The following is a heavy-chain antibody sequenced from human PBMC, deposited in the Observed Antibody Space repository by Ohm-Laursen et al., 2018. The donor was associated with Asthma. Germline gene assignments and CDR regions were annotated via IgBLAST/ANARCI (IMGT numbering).Heavy chain of an antibody. CDR1: GFTFRSLW. V-gene: IGHV3-30*03. CDR3: ARDFYTSSPHPKSFGL. CDR2: FLFSGYNQ. Sequence: SPGLSLSASGFTFRSLWMHWGRHGPGKGVGGGAVFLFSGYNQYYTDSVRGRFTISRDNSRSTLYLQMNSLRPEDTAVYYCARDFYTSSPHPKSFGLWGQGTLVSVSS. J-gene: IGHJ4*02. D-gene: IGHD6-6*01.